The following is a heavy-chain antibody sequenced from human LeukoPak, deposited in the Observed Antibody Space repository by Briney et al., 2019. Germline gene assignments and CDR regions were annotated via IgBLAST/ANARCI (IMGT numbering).Heavy chain of an antibody. CDR2: INHSGST. Sequence: KPSETLSLTCAVYGGSFSGYYWSWIRQPPGKGLEWIGEINHSGSTNYNPSLKSRVTISVDTSKNQFSLKLSSVTAADTAVYYCARGRITILGVVIPLDYWGQGTLVTVSS. J-gene: IGHJ4*02. V-gene: IGHV4-34*01. CDR1: GGSFSGYY. CDR3: ARGRITILGVVIPLDY. D-gene: IGHD3-3*01.